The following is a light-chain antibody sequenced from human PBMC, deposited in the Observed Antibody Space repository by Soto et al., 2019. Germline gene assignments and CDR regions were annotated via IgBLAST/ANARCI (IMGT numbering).Light chain of an antibody. CDR3: HQYHSYWT. J-gene: IGKJ1*01. CDR1: QNIRSR. V-gene: IGKV1-5*01. CDR2: VAS. Sequence: FQMTQSPSPLSASVGDRATITCRASQNIRSRLAWFQQRPGKAPKLLIYVASSLESGVPQRFSGSGSGTESTLTISSLQTDDFSTYYCHQYHSYWTFGQGTKVE.